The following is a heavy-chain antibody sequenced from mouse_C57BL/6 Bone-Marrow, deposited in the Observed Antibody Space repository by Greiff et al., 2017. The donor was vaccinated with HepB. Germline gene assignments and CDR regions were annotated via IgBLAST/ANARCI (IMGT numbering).Heavy chain of an antibody. V-gene: IGHV7-1*01. CDR2: SRNKANDYTT. CDR3: ARATVVYYAMDY. J-gene: IGHJ4*01. Sequence: EVKVVESGGGLVQSGRSLRLSCATSGFTFSDFYMEWVRQAPGKGLEWIAASRNKANDYTTEYSASVKGRFIVSRDTSQSILYLQMNALRAEDTAIYYCARATVVYYAMDYWGQGTSVTVSS. CDR1: GFTFSDFY. D-gene: IGHD1-1*01.